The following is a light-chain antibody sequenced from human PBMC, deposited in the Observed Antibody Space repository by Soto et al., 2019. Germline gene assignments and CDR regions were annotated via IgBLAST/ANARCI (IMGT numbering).Light chain of an antibody. CDR3: QQYNDWPLT. V-gene: IGKV3-15*01. J-gene: IGKJ5*01. Sequence: EIVMTQSPDTLSVSPGERATLSCRASQSISGNLAWFQQKPGQAPRLLFSGASTRAPGVPVRFSASGSGTDFTLTISSLQSEDFVVYYCQQYNDWPLTFGQGTRLDI. CDR2: GAS. CDR1: QSISGN.